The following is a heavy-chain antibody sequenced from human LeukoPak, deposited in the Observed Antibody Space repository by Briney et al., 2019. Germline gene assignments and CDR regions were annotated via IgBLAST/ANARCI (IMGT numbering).Heavy chain of an antibody. J-gene: IGHJ4*02. CDR2: ISSSGRI. CDR3: ARVSVDYGATIIDF. Sequence: SETLSLTCTVSGGSISNYYWSWIRRPPGKGLEWIGYISSSGRINYNPSLKSRITMSVDTSKNQLSLKLSSVTAVDTAVYYCARVSVDYGATIIDFWGQGTLVTVSS. V-gene: IGHV4-59*01. D-gene: IGHD4-17*01. CDR1: GGSISNYY.